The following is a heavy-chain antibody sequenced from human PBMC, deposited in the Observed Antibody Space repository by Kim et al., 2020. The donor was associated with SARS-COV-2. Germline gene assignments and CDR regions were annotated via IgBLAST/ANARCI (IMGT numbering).Heavy chain of an antibody. V-gene: IGHV3-30*02. J-gene: IGHJ4*02. D-gene: IGHD3-10*01. Sequence: DSVKGRFTISRDNSKNTLYLQMTSLRAEDTAVHYCAKDLLAGVTSKVFDYWGQGALVTVSS. CDR3: AKDLLAGVTSKVFDY.